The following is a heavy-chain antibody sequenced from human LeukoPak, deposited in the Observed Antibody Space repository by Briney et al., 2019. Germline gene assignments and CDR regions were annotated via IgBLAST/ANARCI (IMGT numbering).Heavy chain of an antibody. CDR2: IHYSGST. CDR1: GGSISSSSYY. Sequence: SETLSLTCTVSGGSISSSSYYWGWIRQPPGKGLEWIGSIHYSGSTYYNPSLKSRVTISVDTSKNQFFLKLSSVTAADTAVYYCARGGLAALDEDYYYYGMDVWGQGTTVTVSS. V-gene: IGHV4-39*07. CDR3: ARGGLAALDEDYYYYGMDV. D-gene: IGHD6-13*01. J-gene: IGHJ6*02.